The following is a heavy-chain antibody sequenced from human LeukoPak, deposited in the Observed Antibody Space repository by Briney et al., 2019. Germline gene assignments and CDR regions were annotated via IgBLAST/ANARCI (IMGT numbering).Heavy chain of an antibody. CDR3: ARDSPMVRGIIFYY. CDR1: GGSFSSGSYY. CDR2: ISYSGST. D-gene: IGHD3-10*01. Sequence: PSETLSLTCTVSGGSFSSGSYYWTWVRQPPGTGLEWVGYISYSGSTNYNPSLESRVTISVDTSKNQFSLNLSSVTAADTAVYYCARDSPMVRGIIFYYWGQGTLVTVSS. J-gene: IGHJ4*02. V-gene: IGHV4-61*01.